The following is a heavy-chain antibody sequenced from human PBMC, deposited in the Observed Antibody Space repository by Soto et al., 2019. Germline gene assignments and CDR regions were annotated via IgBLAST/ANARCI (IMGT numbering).Heavy chain of an antibody. CDR3: AKDCSNASPGAFDL. Sequence: EVQLLESGGGLVQPGGSLRLSCAASGFTFSTYAMSWVRQAPGKGLEWVSGISGSGGSTFYAVSVKGRFTISRDNSKNTLYLQMNSLRAEDTALYYCAKDCSNASPGAFDLWGRGTLVTVSS. CDR1: GFTFSTYA. D-gene: IGHD2-8*01. V-gene: IGHV3-23*01. CDR2: ISGSGGST. J-gene: IGHJ2*01.